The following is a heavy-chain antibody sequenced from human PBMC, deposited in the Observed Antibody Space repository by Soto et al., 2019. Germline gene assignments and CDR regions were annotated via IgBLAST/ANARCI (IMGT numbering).Heavy chain of an antibody. CDR2: IFSSGES. Sequence: GGSLRLSCAASGFTVSSTYMSWVRQAPGKGLEWVSIIFSSGESFYADSVKGRFTISRDSSDNTVYLQMNGLKAEDTAVYYCARGGIGMVRTFDHWGQGTLVTVSS. CDR3: ARGGIGMVRTFDH. D-gene: IGHD3-10*01. V-gene: IGHV3-53*01. J-gene: IGHJ4*02. CDR1: GFTVSSTY.